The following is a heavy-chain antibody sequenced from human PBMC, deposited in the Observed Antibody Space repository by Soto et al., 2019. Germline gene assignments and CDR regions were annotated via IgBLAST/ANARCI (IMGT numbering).Heavy chain of an antibody. CDR3: ARVGCSSTSCYHVYYYGMDV. CDR2: IIPIFGTA. V-gene: IGHV1-69*01. D-gene: IGHD2-2*01. CDR1: GGTFSSYA. Sequence: QVQLVQSGAEVKKPGSSVKVSCKASGGTFSSYAISWVRQAPGQGLEWMGGIIPIFGTANYAQKFQGRVTITADESTSRAYMELSSLRSEDTAVYYCARVGCSSTSCYHVYYYGMDVSGQGTTVTFSS. J-gene: IGHJ6*02.